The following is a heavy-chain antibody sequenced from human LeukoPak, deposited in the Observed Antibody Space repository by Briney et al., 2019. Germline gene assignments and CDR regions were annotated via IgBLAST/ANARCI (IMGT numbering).Heavy chain of an antibody. J-gene: IGHJ4*02. D-gene: IGHD6-6*01. CDR3: ASSYSRSSFEY. Sequence: VASVKVSCKASVYNYTTYGTTWVRQAPGQGLEWMGRISAYNGDTTYAQELQGRVTMTKDTSTSTVYMELRSLRFDDTAVYYCASSYSRSSFEYWGQGTLVTVSS. V-gene: IGHV1-18*01. CDR1: VYNYTTYG. CDR2: ISAYNGDT.